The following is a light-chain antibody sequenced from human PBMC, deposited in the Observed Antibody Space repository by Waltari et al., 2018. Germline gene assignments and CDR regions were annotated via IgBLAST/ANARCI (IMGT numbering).Light chain of an antibody. Sequence: DIQMTQSPSSVSASVGDRVTITCRACQGISSWVAWYQQKPGKAPKLLIYAASSLQSVFASRFSGSGSGTDFTLTISSLRPEDFATYYCQQANSFPLTFGGGTKVEIK. CDR3: QQANSFPLT. J-gene: IGKJ4*01. CDR2: AAS. V-gene: IGKV1-12*01. CDR1: QGISSW.